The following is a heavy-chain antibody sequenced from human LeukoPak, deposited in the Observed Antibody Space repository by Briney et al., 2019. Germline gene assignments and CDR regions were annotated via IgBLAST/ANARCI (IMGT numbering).Heavy chain of an antibody. CDR3: AKEGESYDSSGYLDY. CDR2: ISGSGGST. D-gene: IGHD3-22*01. CDR1: GFTFSSYA. V-gene: IGHV3-23*01. Sequence: PGGSLRLSGAASGFTFSSYAMSWVRQAPGKGLEWFSAISGSGGSTYYADSVKGRFTISRDNSKNTLYLQMNSLRAEDTAVYYCAKEGESYDSSGYLDYWGQGTLVTVSS. J-gene: IGHJ4*02.